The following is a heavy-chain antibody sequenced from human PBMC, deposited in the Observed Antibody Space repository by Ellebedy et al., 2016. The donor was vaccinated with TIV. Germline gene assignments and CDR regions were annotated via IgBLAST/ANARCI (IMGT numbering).Heavy chain of an antibody. CDR1: GFIFSDYG. V-gene: IGHV3-30*03. D-gene: IGHD4-17*01. J-gene: IGHJ4*02. CDR3: APGGTTTVKKGFGY. Sequence: PGGSLRLSCVASGFIFSDYGMHWVRQTPGKGLAWVAVISNDGRSKKHADSVRGRFTISRDNSKSTLYLQMDSLRADDTAVYYCAPGGTTTVKKGFGYWGQGTLVTVSS. CDR2: ISNDGRSK.